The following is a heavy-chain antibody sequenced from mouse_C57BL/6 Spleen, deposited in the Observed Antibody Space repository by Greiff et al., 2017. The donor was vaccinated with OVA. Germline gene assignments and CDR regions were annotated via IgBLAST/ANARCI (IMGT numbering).Heavy chain of an antibody. Sequence: EVHLVESGGGLVKPGGSLKISCAASGFTFSDYGMHWVRQAPEKGLEWVAYISSGSSTIYYADTVKGRFTISRDNAKNTLFLQMTSLRSEDTAMYYCARTYYGNYYYYAMDYWGQGTSVTVSS. CDR3: ARTYYGNYYYYAMDY. V-gene: IGHV5-17*01. J-gene: IGHJ4*01. CDR2: ISSGSSTI. D-gene: IGHD2-10*01. CDR1: GFTFSDYG.